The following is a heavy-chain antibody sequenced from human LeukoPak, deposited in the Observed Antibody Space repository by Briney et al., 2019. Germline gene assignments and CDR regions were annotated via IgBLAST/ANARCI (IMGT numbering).Heavy chain of an antibody. Sequence: PGGSLRLSCAASGFTLSSYSMNGVRQAPGKGLEWISYINSDIYSNTIYYADTVKGRFTISRDNGKNSPYLQMNSLTDEDTAVYYCARVSYGGNWEIDYWGQGTLVTVSS. J-gene: IGHJ4*02. CDR2: INSDIYSNTI. CDR3: ARVSYGGNWEIDY. CDR1: GFTLSSYS. D-gene: IGHD4-23*01. V-gene: IGHV3-48*02.